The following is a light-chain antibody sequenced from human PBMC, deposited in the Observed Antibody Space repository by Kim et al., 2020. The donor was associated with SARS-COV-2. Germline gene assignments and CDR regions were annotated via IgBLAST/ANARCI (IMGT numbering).Light chain of an antibody. V-gene: IGLV3-19*01. CDR2: AKD. CDR3: KSRDSRGQVL. J-gene: IGLJ2*01. CDR1: SLRKYY. Sequence: SSELTQDPAVSVALGQTVRITCQGDSLRKYYATWYQQKARQAPVLVFYAKDKRPSGVPDRFSGSTSGNTASLTITGAQAAYEADYYCKSRDSRGQVLFGGGTKVTVL.